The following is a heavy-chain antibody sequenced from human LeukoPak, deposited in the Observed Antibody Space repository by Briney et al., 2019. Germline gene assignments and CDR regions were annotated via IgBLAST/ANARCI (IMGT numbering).Heavy chain of an antibody. J-gene: IGHJ4*02. D-gene: IGHD4-17*01. Sequence: AASVKVSFEASGYTFTGYYIYWVRQAPGQGLEWMGWINPNSGGTNYAQKFQGRVTMTRDTSISTAYMELSRLRSDDTAVYYCARDLRSYGVNSFDYWGQGTLVTVSS. CDR1: GYTFTGYY. CDR3: ARDLRSYGVNSFDY. V-gene: IGHV1-2*02. CDR2: INPNSGGT.